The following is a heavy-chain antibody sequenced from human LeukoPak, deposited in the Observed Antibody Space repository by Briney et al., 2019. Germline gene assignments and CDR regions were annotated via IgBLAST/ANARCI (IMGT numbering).Heavy chain of an antibody. Sequence: SETLSLTCAVSGESFSRYFLSWLRQTPEKGLEWLGEINHSGGTNYKPSLKSRVTISVGTSKNQFSLRVTSVTAADAGVYYCASPRDGRYTFDIWGQGTPVTVSS. V-gene: IGHV4-34*01. CDR1: GESFSRYF. J-gene: IGHJ3*02. CDR3: ASPRDGRYTFDI. D-gene: IGHD5-24*01. CDR2: INHSGGT.